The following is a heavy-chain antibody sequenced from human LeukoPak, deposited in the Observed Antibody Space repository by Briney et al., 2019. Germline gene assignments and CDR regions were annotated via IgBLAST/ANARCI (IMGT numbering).Heavy chain of an antibody. J-gene: IGHJ4*02. D-gene: IGHD3-10*01. CDR3: ARDLTENYYGSGSYPYYFDY. Sequence: ASVKVSCKASGYTFTSYGISWVRQAPGQGLEWMGWISAYNGNTNYAQKLQGRVTMTTDTSTSTAYMELRSLRSDDTAVYYCARDLTENYYGSGSYPYYFDYWGQGTPVTVSS. CDR2: ISAYNGNT. CDR1: GYTFTSYG. V-gene: IGHV1-18*01.